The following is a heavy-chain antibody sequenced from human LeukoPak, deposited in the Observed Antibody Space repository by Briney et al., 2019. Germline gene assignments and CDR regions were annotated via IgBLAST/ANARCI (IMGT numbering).Heavy chain of an antibody. V-gene: IGHV3-15*07. J-gene: IGHJ4*02. Sequence: GGSLRLSCAVSGFTSSNAWMNWVRQAPGKGLEWVGRIKTKTDGGRTDYAAPVKGRFTISRDNSKNTVFLQMNTLRAEDTAVYYCAKEEQQFDYFDYWGQGTLVTVSS. CDR3: AKEEQQFDYFDY. CDR1: GFTSSNAW. D-gene: IGHD6-6*01. CDR2: IKTKTDGGRT.